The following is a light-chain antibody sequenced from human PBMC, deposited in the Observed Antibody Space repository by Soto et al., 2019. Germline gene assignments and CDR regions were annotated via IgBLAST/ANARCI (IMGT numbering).Light chain of an antibody. CDR3: FHHYTYPWT. CDR1: QGMRND. V-gene: IGKV1-17*01. Sequence: DIQMTQSPSSLSASVGDRVTITCRPSQGMRNDLAWYQQRPGKAPKRLIYAAPSMESGVPSRFSGSGSGTDLTLPISSLQPEDFATYCCFHHYTYPWTLGQGTKVEI. CDR2: AAP. J-gene: IGKJ1*01.